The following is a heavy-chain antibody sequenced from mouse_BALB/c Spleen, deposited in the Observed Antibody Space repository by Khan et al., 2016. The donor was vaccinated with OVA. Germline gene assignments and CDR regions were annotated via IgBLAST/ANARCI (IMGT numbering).Heavy chain of an antibody. CDR2: ISSVAYSI. CDR1: GFTFIDYG. CDR3: ARGGFAY. J-gene: IGHJ3*01. V-gene: IGHV5-15*02. Sequence: EVQLQASGGGLVQPGGSRKLSCAASGFTFIDYGMAWVRQTPGKGPAWIAFISSVAYSIYYAATVTGRFTISRENAKNTLYLELSSLRSDDTAMYFCARGGFAYWGQGTLVTVSA.